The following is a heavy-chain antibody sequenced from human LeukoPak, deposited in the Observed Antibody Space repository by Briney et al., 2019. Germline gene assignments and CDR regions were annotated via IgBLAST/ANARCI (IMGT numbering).Heavy chain of an antibody. J-gene: IGHJ5*02. CDR3: ASIDVILIQGFDP. CDR2: IYYSGTT. V-gene: IGHV4-30-4*01. D-gene: IGHD2-8*01. CDR1: GGSISSGGYY. Sequence: SETLSLTCTVSGGSISSGGYYWSWIRQPPGKGLEWIGYIYYSGTTYYNPSLKSRVTISVDTSKNQFSLKLSSVTAADTAVYYCASIDVILIQGFDPWGQGTLVTVSS.